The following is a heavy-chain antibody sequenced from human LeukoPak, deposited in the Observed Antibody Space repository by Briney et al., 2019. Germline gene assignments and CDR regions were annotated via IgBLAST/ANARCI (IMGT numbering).Heavy chain of an antibody. D-gene: IGHD2-21*01. Sequence: ASVKVSCKASRYTFTGYYMHWVRQAPGQGLEWMGWINPNSGGTNYAQKFQGRVTMTRDTSICTAYMELSRLRSDDTAVYYCARGIMWGYHYYMDVWGKGTTVTVSS. CDR3: ARGIMWGYHYYMDV. J-gene: IGHJ6*03. V-gene: IGHV1-2*02. CDR1: RYTFTGYY. CDR2: INPNSGGT.